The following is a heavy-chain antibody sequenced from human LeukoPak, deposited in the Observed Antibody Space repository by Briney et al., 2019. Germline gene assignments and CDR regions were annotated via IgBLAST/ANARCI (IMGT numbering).Heavy chain of an antibody. CDR2: INYSGAT. Sequence: SETLCLTCSVSRGSIKGYYWSWIRQPPGKGLEWIGWINYSGATYFNPSLKSRALMSIDTSMNQLSLRLYSVTAADTAIYYCARHSSGWHLDFWGRGTLVTVSS. V-gene: IGHV4-59*01. CDR1: RGSIKGYY. D-gene: IGHD6-19*01. J-gene: IGHJ4*02. CDR3: ARHSSGWHLDF.